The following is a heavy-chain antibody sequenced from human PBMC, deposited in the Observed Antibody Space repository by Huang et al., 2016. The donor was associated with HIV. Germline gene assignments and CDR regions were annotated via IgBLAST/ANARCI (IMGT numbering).Heavy chain of an antibody. CDR1: GGGSSSYA. Sequence: QVQLVQSGAEVKKPGSSVKLSCQSSGGGSSSYAISWVRQARGQGLEWMGGINPIFGTTDYAPRFQGRVTITADESTNTAYIELSSLEYDDTALYYCARSGPRWGLATIWTLVYWGQGTLVTVSS. J-gene: IGHJ4*02. V-gene: IGHV1-69*13. D-gene: IGHD5-12*01. CDR3: ARSGPRWGLATIWTLVY. CDR2: INPIFGTT.